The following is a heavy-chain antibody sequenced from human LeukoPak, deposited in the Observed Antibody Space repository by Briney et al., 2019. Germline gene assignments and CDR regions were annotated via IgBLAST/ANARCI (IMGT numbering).Heavy chain of an antibody. CDR1: GFTFSSYA. CDR2: ISYDENNK. V-gene: IGHV3-30-3*01. D-gene: IGHD3-22*01. CDR3: ARGGNYYDSSGYPDY. J-gene: IGHJ4*02. Sequence: GGSLRLSCAASGFTFSSYAMHWVRQTPGKGLEWVAVISYDENNKYYADSVKGRFTISGDNSKNTLHLQMNSLTAEDTAVFYCARGGNYYDSSGYPDYWGQGTLVTVSS.